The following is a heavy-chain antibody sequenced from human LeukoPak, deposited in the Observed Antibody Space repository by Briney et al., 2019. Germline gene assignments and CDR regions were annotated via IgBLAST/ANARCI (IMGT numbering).Heavy chain of an antibody. CDR2: ISSSSSYI. CDR3: ARDHVSRYYYDSSGYGI. D-gene: IGHD3-22*01. V-gene: IGHV3-21*01. J-gene: IGHJ4*02. CDR1: GFTFSSYS. Sequence: GGSLRLSCAASGFTFSSYSMNWVRQAPGKGLEWVSSISSSSSYIYYADSVKGRFTISRDNAKNSLYLQMNSLRAEDTAVYYCARDHVSRYYYDSSGYGIWGQGTLVTVSS.